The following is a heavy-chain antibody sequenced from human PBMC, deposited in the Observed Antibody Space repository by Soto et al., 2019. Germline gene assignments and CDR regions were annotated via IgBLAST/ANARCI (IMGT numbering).Heavy chain of an antibody. CDR1: GFTFSSYG. Sequence: QVQLVESGGGVVQPGRSLRLSCAASGFTFSSYGIHWVRQAPGKGLEWVAVISYDGSNKNYADSVKGRFTISRDNSKNTLYLQMNSLRAEDTAVYYCAKDHYGSGSYWLFDPWGQGTLVTVSS. CDR2: ISYDGSNK. V-gene: IGHV3-30*18. J-gene: IGHJ5*02. D-gene: IGHD3-10*01. CDR3: AKDHYGSGSYWLFDP.